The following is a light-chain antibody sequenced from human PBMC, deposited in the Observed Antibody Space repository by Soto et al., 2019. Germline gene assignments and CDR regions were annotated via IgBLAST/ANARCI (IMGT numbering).Light chain of an antibody. V-gene: IGKV2-30*02. CDR2: KVS. CDR1: QSLVHSDGIFY. J-gene: IGKJ2*01. CDR3: MQGSHWPYT. Sequence: DVVLTQSPLSLPVTLGQPASISCRSSQSLVHSDGIFYLNWFQQRPGQSPRRLIYKVSNRDYGVPDRFSGSGSSTDFTLEISRVEAEDVGVYYCMQGSHWPYTFGQGTKLEIK.